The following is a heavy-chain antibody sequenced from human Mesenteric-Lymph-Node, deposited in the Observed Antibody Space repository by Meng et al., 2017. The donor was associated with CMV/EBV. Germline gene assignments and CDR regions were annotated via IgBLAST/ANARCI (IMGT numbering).Heavy chain of an antibody. D-gene: IGHD4-17*01. V-gene: IGHV3-23*01. J-gene: IGHJ6*02. CDR2: VRGSGSDT. Sequence: GESLKISCAAPGFTFSNYAMTRVRQAPGRGLEWVSTVRGSGSDTYYIDSVKGRFTVSRDNSKNVLFLHMISLRADDTALYYCAKGRYGDYYYYGMDVWGQGTTVTVSS. CDR1: GFTFSNYA. CDR3: AKGRYGDYYYYGMDV.